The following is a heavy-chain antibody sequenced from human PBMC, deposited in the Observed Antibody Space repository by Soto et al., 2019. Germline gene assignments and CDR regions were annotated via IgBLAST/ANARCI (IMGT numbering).Heavy chain of an antibody. Sequence: ASVKVSCKASGYTFTSYDINWVRQATGQGLEWMGWMNPNSGNTGYAQKLQGRVTMTRNTSIGTAYMELSSLRSEDTAVYYCARDDYCSGGSCYSRPSYAFDIWGQGTMVTVSS. J-gene: IGHJ3*02. CDR3: ARDDYCSGGSCYSRPSYAFDI. V-gene: IGHV1-8*01. CDR2: MNPNSGNT. CDR1: GYTFTSYD. D-gene: IGHD2-15*01.